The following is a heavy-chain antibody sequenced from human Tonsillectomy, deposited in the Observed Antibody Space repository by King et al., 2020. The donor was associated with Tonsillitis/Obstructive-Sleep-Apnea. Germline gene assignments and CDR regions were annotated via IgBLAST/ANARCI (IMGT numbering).Heavy chain of an antibody. Sequence: VQLVESGGGLVQPGRSLRLSCTASGFTFGDYAMSWVRQAPGKGLEWGGFIRSKAYGGTTEYAASVKGRFTISRDDSKSIAYLQMNSLKTEDTAVYYCTRASITMVRGFFDIWGQGTMVTVSS. CDR3: TRASITMVRGFFDI. CDR1: GFTFGDYA. V-gene: IGHV3-49*04. D-gene: IGHD3-10*01. J-gene: IGHJ3*02. CDR2: IRSKAYGGTT.